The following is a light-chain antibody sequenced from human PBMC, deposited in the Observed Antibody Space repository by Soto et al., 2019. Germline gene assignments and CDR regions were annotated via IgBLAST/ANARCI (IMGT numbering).Light chain of an antibody. CDR2: AAS. Sequence: EIVMTQSPATLSVSPGERATISCRASQSVSSNLAWYQQKLGQAPRLLIYAASTMHTGIPSRFSGSGSGTEFTLTISSLQSEDFAVYYCQQYNNWPLTFGGGTKVEIK. CDR3: QQYNNWPLT. J-gene: IGKJ4*01. CDR1: QSVSSN. V-gene: IGKV3-15*01.